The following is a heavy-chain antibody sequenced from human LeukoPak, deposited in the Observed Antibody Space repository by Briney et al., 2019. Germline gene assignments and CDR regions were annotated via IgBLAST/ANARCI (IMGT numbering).Heavy chain of an antibody. J-gene: IGHJ6*02. D-gene: IGHD4-17*01. CDR3: ASGTVTSPFYYYYGMDV. CDR2: IYYSGST. Sequence: PSETLSLTCTVSGGSISSYYWGWIRQPPGKGLEWIGSIYYSGSTYYNPSLKSRVTISVDTSKNQFSLKLSSVTAADTAVYYCASGTVTSPFYYYYGMDVWGQGTTVTVSS. V-gene: IGHV4-39*07. CDR1: GGSISSYY.